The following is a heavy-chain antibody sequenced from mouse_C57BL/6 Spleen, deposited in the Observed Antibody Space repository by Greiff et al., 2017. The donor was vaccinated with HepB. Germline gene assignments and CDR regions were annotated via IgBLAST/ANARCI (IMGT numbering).Heavy chain of an antibody. CDR3: TRAYYGSRPLFDY. V-gene: IGHV1-15*01. J-gene: IGHJ2*01. D-gene: IGHD1-1*01. CDR1: GYTFTDYE. Sequence: VKLMESEAELVRPGASVTLSCKASGYTFTDYEMHWVKQTPVHGLEWIGAIDPETGGTAYNQKFKGKAILTADKSSSTAYMELRSLTSEDSAVYYCTRAYYGSRPLFDYWGQGTTLTVSS. CDR2: IDPETGGT.